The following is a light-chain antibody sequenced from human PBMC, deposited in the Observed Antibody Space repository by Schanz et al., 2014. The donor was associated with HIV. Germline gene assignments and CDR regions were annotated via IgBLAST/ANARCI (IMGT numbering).Light chain of an antibody. J-gene: IGLJ3*02. CDR1: SSNIGSNT. CDR3: GTLDDSLKGWV. Sequence: QSVLTQPPSASGTPGQRVTISCSGSSSNIGSNTVNWYQQLPGTAPKLLIYNTYHRPSGVPDRFSGSESGTSASLAISGLQSEDEADYYCGTLDDSLKGWVFGGGTKLTVL. V-gene: IGLV1-44*01. CDR2: NTY.